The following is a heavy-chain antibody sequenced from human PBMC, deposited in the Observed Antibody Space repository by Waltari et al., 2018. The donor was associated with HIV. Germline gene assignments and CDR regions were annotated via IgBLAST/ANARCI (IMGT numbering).Heavy chain of an antibody. CDR3: SRAGTAAGKSNYYYGTDV. CDR1: GFSFSSLA. Sequence: QVQLVESGGGVAQPGMSLRLSCLASGFSFSSLAIHLVRQAPGKGLEWVALIWYDGSQKYYADSVKGRFTISRDNSQNTLYLQVDSLRVEDTATYYCSRAGTAAGKSNYYYGTDVWGQGTTVTVSS. D-gene: IGHD6-13*01. V-gene: IGHV3-33*01. CDR2: IWYDGSQK. J-gene: IGHJ6*02.